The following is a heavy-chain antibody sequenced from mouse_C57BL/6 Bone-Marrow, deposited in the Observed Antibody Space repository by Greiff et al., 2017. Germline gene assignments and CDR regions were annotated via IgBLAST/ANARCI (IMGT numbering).Heavy chain of an antibody. J-gene: IGHJ3*01. CDR2: INPSNGGT. Sequence: QVQLQQPGTELVKPGASVKLSCKASGYTFTGYWMHWVKQRPGQGLEWIGNINPSNGGTNYNEKFKSKATLTVDKASSTAYMQLSSLTSEDSAVYYCASGSYYSKGTAWFAYWGQGTLVTVSA. CDR3: ASGSYYSKGTAWFAY. D-gene: IGHD2-5*01. V-gene: IGHV1-53*01. CDR1: GYTFTGYW.